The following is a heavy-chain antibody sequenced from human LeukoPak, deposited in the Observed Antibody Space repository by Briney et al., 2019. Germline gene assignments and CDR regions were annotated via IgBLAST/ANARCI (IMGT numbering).Heavy chain of an antibody. J-gene: IGHJ4*02. CDR1: GFTFSTYW. D-gene: IGHD1-1*01. CDR2: ISSSSSYI. V-gene: IGHV3-21*01. Sequence: TGGSLRLSCAASGFTFSTYWMDWVRQAPGKGLEWVSSISSSSSYIYYADSVKGRFTISRDNAKNSLYLQMNSLRAEDTAVYYCARDPQLYFDLIGLVDYWGQGTLVTVSS. CDR3: ARDPQLYFDLIGLVDY.